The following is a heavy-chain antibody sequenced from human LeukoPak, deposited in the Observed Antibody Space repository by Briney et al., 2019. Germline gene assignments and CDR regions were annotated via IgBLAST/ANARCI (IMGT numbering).Heavy chain of an antibody. CDR1: GYSISSGYY. J-gene: IGHJ6*03. Sequence: PSETLSLTCTVSGYSISSGYYWGWIRQPPGKGLEWIGSIYHSGSTYYNPSLKSRVTISVDTSKNQFSLKLSSVTAADTAVYYCARHLGYCSSTSCRNYYYYYMDVWGKGTTVTVSS. CDR3: ARHLGYCSSTSCRNYYYYYMDV. D-gene: IGHD2-2*01. V-gene: IGHV4-38-2*02. CDR2: IYHSGST.